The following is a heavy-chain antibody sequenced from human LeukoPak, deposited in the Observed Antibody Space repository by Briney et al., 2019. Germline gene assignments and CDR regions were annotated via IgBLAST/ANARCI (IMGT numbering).Heavy chain of an antibody. CDR2: ISSRGDAS. CDR1: GFTFSGYA. J-gene: IGHJ6*04. Sequence: GGSLRLSCAASGFTFSGYAMTWVRQAPGKGLEWVSAISSRGDASYYAESVKGRFTISRDNSKSTLYLQMNSLRAEDTAVYYCAKAPPDKWEYYYGMDVWGKGTTVTVSS. CDR3: AKAPPDKWEYYYGMDV. V-gene: IGHV3-23*01. D-gene: IGHD1-26*01.